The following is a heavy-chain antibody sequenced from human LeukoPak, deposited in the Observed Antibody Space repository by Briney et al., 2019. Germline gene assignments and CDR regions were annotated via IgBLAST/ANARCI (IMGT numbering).Heavy chain of an antibody. CDR3: AKDSNTGGYSFGT. J-gene: IGHJ5*02. CDR1: GFTFHHYS. CDR2: ISWDGGIT. V-gene: IGHV3-43*01. Sequence: GGSLRLSCAASGFTFHHYSMHWVRQPPGKGLEWVSLISWDGGITYYADSVRGRFTISRDNSKNSLSLEMNSLRTEDTALYYCAKDSNTGGYSFGTWGQGTLVTVTS. D-gene: IGHD5-18*01.